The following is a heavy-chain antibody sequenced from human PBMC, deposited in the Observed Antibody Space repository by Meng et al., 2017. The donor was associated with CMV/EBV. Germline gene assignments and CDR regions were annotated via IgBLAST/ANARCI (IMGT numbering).Heavy chain of an antibody. J-gene: IGHJ6*02. CDR2: ISSSGSTI. V-gene: IGHV3-11*01. D-gene: IGHD3-10*01. CDR1: GFTFSDYY. Sequence: GESLKISSAASGFTFSDYYMSWIRQAPGKGLKWVSYISSSGSTIYYADSVSGQFTISRDNAKNSRYRQMNSLRAEDTAVYYCARDMVYRVWGQGTTVTVSS. CDR3: ARDMVYRV.